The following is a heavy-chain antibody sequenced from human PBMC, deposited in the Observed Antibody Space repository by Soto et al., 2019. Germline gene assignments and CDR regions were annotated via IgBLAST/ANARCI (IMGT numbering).Heavy chain of an antibody. CDR3: AREIVTAGGDNYFDP. CDR2: VYHTGDT. V-gene: IGHV4-4*02. Sequence: SETLSLTCGVSGGTVASSHWWSWVRQSPGRGLEWIGNVYHTGDTNFNPSLQSRVTFSVDKSNNQFSLRLTSVTAADTAVYFCAREIVTAGGDNYFDPWGPGTMVTVYS. CDR1: GGTVASSHW. D-gene: IGHD2-21*02. J-gene: IGHJ5*02.